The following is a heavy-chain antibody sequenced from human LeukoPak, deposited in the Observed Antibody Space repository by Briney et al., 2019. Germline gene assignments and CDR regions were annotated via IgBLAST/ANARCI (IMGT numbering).Heavy chain of an antibody. Sequence: PGGSLRLSCAASGFTFSSYWMSWVRQAPGKGLEWVANIKQDVSEKYYVDSVKGRFTISRDNAKNSLYLQMNSLRAEDTAVYYCARIDCSSTSCSLYYYYGMDVWGQGTTVTVSS. D-gene: IGHD2-2*01. CDR1: GFTFSSYW. V-gene: IGHV3-7*01. CDR2: IKQDVSEK. J-gene: IGHJ6*02. CDR3: ARIDCSSTSCSLYYYYGMDV.